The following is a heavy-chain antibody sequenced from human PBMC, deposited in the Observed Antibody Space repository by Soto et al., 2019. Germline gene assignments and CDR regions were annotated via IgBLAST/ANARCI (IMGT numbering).Heavy chain of an antibody. D-gene: IGHD5-18*01. Sequence: AVKVSCKASGGTFSSYAISWVRQAPGQGLEWMGGIIPIFGTANYAQKFQGRVTITADESTSTAYMELSSLRSEDTAVYYCARSNVDTAMDKFDYWGQGTLVTVSS. V-gene: IGHV1-69*13. CDR1: GGTFSSYA. CDR2: IIPIFGTA. CDR3: ARSNVDTAMDKFDY. J-gene: IGHJ4*02.